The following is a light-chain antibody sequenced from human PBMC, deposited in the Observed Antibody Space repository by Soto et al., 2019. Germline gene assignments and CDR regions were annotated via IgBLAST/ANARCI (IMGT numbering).Light chain of an antibody. CDR2: DVS. CDR1: SSDVGGYNY. J-gene: IGLJ2*01. Sequence: QSALTQPASVSGSPGQWITISCTGTSSDVGGYNYVSWYQQHPGKAPILMIYDVSNRPSGVSDRFSGSKSGNTASLTISGLQAEDEADYYCSSYTSSSTVVFGGGTKVTVL. CDR3: SSYTSSSTVV. V-gene: IGLV2-14*01.